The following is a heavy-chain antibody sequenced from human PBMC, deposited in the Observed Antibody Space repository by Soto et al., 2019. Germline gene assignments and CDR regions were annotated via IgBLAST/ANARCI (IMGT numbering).Heavy chain of an antibody. J-gene: IGHJ6*02. CDR1: GGTFSTSA. V-gene: IGHV1-69*12. CDR3: ARDKDRLQLGGNYYYILDV. D-gene: IGHD1-1*01. Sequence: QVQLVQSGAEVKKPGSSVKVSCKASGGTFSTSAISWVRQAPGQGLEWVGGIMPVFPTPDYAQNFQGRVTITADESTTTSYLELTSLRADDTAVYYCARDKDRLQLGGNYYYILDVWGQGTAITVSS. CDR2: IMPVFPTP.